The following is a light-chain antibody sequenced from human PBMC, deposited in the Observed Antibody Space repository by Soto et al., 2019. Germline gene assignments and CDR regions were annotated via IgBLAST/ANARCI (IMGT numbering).Light chain of an antibody. CDR3: QQYNNWPLT. J-gene: IGKJ1*01. Sequence: EIVMTQSPATLSVSPGERATLSCRASQSVSSNLAWYQQKPGQAPRLLIYGASTRATGIPARFSGSGSGTGFTLTISSLQSEDFAVYYWQQYNNWPLTFGQGTKVEIK. CDR2: GAS. CDR1: QSVSSN. V-gene: IGKV3-15*01.